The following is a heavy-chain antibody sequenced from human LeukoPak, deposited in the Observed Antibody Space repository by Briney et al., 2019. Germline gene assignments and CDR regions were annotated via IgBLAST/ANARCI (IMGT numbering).Heavy chain of an antibody. CDR1: RFTFSMYW. CDR2: IKQDGSEK. V-gene: IGHV3-7*01. J-gene: IGHJ3*01. D-gene: IGHD3-9*01. CDR3: ARDPSYDILTGYKYAFDV. Sequence: PGGSLRLSCAASRFTFSMYWMSWVRQAPGKGLEWVANIKQDGSEKFYVGSVKGRFTISRDNAKNSLYLQMNSLRAEDTAVYYCARDPSYDILTGYKYAFDVWGQGTMVTVSS.